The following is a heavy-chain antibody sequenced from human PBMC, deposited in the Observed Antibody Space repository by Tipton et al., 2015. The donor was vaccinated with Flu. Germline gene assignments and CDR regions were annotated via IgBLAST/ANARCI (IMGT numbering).Heavy chain of an antibody. CDR3: AKDPRCSSTSCYYFDY. D-gene: IGHD2-2*01. Sequence: GSLRLSCAASGFSFSSFGMNWVRQAPGKGLEWVTFIRYDGSNEYYADSVKGRFTISRDNSKNTLYLQMSSLRAEDTAVYFCAKDPRCSSTSCYYFDYWGQGTLVTVSS. CDR1: GFSFSSFG. CDR2: IRYDGSNE. J-gene: IGHJ4*02. V-gene: IGHV3-30*02.